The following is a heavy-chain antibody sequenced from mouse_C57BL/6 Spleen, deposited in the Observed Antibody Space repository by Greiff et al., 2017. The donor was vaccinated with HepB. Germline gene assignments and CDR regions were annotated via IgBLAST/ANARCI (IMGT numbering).Heavy chain of an antibody. D-gene: IGHD1-1*01. V-gene: IGHV1-42*01. CDR2: INPSTGGT. CDR3: ASYYGSSWYFDV. CDR1: GYSFTGYY. Sequence: VQLQQSGPELVKPGASVKISCKASGYSFTGYYMNWVKQSPEKSLEWIGEINPSTGGTTYNQKFKAKATLTVDKSSSTAYMQLKSLTSEDSAVYYCASYYGSSWYFDVWGTGTTVTVSS. J-gene: IGHJ1*03.